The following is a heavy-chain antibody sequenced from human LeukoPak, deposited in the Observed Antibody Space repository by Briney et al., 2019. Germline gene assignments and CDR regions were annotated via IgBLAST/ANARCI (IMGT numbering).Heavy chain of an antibody. CDR1: GFTFNNYA. Sequence: GGSLRLSCAASGFTFNNYAMSWVRQAPGKGLDWVSGISGSGGATYYADSVKGRFTISGDNSKNTLYLQMNSLRAEDTAVYYCAKMIGRPAAGTPFDYWGQGTLVTVSS. D-gene: IGHD6-13*01. CDR2: ISGSGGAT. V-gene: IGHV3-23*01. CDR3: AKMIGRPAAGTPFDY. J-gene: IGHJ4*02.